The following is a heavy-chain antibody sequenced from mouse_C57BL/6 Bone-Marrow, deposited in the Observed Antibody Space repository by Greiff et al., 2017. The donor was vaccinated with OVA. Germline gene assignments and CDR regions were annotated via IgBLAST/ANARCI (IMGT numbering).Heavy chain of an antibody. CDR2: IYPGSGST. V-gene: IGHV1-55*01. CDR3: ARWAYYSNSFAY. CDR1: GYTFTSYW. Sequence: QVQLQQSGAELVKPGASVKMSCKASGYTFTSYWITWVKQRPGQGLEWIGDIYPGSGSTNYNEKFKSKATLTVDTSSSTAYMQLSSLTSEDSAVYYCARWAYYSNSFAYWGQGTLVTVSA. J-gene: IGHJ3*01. D-gene: IGHD2-5*01.